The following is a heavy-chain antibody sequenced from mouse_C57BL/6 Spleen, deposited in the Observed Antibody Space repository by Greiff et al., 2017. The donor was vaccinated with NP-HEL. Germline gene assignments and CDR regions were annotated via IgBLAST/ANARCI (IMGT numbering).Heavy chain of an antibody. CDR1: GYTFTDYE. CDR2: IDPETGGT. D-gene: IGHD2-2*01. J-gene: IGHJ4*01. V-gene: IGHV1-15*01. Sequence: VQLQQSGAELVRPGASVTLSCKASGYTFTDYEMHWVKQTPVHGLEWIGAIDPETGGTAYNQKFKGKAILTADKSSSTAYMELRSLTSEDSAVYYCTRSSSMVKGVMDYWGQGTSGTVSS. CDR3: TRSSSMVKGVMDY.